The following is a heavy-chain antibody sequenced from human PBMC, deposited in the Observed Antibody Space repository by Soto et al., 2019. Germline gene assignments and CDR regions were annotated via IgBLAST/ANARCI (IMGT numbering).Heavy chain of an antibody. J-gene: IGHJ4*02. CDR1: GFTFSSYA. V-gene: IGHV3-30-3*01. CDR2: ISYDGSNK. Sequence: QVQLVESGGGVVQPGRSLRLSCAASGFTFSSYAMHWVRQAPGKGLEWVAVISYDGSNKYYADSVKGRFTISRDNSKNTLYLQMNSLRAEDTAVYYCARGGGWYHYFDYWGQGTLVTVSS. D-gene: IGHD6-19*01. CDR3: ARGGGWYHYFDY.